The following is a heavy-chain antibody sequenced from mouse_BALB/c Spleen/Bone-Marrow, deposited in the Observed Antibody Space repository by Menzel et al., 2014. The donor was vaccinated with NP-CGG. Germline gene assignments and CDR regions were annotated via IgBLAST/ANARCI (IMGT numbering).Heavy chain of an antibody. D-gene: IGHD2-2*01. CDR2: IDPASDNT. V-gene: IGHV14-3*02. Sequence: VQLQQSGAELVKPGASVKLSCTASGFNIXDTYIHWVKQRPEQGLEWIGRIDPASDNTKYDPKFQGKATITADTSSSTAYLQLSSLTSEDTAVYYCASYVYGYYFDYWGQGTTLTVSS. CDR3: ASYVYGYYFDY. J-gene: IGHJ2*01. CDR1: GFNIXDTY.